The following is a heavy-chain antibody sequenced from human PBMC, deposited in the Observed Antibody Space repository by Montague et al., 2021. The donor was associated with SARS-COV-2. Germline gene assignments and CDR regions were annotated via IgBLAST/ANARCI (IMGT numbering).Heavy chain of an antibody. CDR2: MYYGGGT. CDR1: GGSISSSNYY. CDR3: ARDDIVLEGVTKGMDV. V-gene: IGHV4-39*07. J-gene: IGHJ6*02. Sequence: SETLSLTCTVSGGSISSSNYYWGWIRQPPGKGLEWIGNMYYGGGTYYNPSLKSRVTISIDTSKNQFSLKLSSVTAADTAVYYCARDDIVLEGVTKGMDVWGQGTTVTVSS. D-gene: IGHD3-16*01.